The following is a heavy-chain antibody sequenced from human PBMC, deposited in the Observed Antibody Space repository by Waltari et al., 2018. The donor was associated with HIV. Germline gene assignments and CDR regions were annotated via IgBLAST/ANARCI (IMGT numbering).Heavy chain of an antibody. D-gene: IGHD1-26*01. V-gene: IGHV4-59*01. J-gene: IGHJ4*02. CDR3: ARDGIGLGGYWAFDH. Sequence: QVQLQESGPRLVKPSATLSLTCTVSGGSISSYYWTWIRQPPEKGLEWIGTVYYHGITDHNPSLRSRLTMSVDRARKQLTLKLNSVTAADTAVYYCARDGIGLGGYWAFDHWGQGILVTVSS. CDR1: GGSISSYY. CDR2: VYYHGIT.